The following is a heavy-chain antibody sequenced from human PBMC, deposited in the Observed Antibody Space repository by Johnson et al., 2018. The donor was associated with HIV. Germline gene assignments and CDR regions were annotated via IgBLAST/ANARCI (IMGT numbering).Heavy chain of an antibody. D-gene: IGHD6-13*01. CDR1: GFIFSNYG. CDR3: AKELIAAAGTSSFDI. J-gene: IGHJ3*02. Sequence: QVQLVESGGGVVQPGGSLRLSCAASGFIFSNYGMHWVRQAPGKGLEWVAFIRYDGSNKYYADSVKGRFTITRDNSKNTLYLQMNSLRAEDTAVYYCAKELIAAAGTSSFDIWGQGTMVTVSS. CDR2: IRYDGSNK. V-gene: IGHV3-30*02.